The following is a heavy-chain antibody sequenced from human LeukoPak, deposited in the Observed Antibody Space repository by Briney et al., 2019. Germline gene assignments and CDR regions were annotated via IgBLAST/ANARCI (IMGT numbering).Heavy chain of an antibody. CDR2: ISSSSSTI. Sequence: GSLRLSCAASGFTFSSYSMNWVRQAPGKGLEWVSYISSSSSTINYADSVKGRFTISRDSAKNSLYLQMNNLRDEDTAVYYCARDRGSSGDFDYWGQGTLVTVSS. CDR3: ARDRGSSGDFDY. V-gene: IGHV3-48*02. CDR1: GFTFSSYS. D-gene: IGHD3-22*01. J-gene: IGHJ4*02.